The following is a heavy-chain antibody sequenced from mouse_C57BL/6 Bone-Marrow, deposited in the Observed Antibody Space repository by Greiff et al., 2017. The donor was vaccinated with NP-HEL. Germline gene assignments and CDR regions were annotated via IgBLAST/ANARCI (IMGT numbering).Heavy chain of an antibody. Sequence: EVQLQQSGPELVKPGASVKIPCKASGYTFTDYNMDWVKQSHGKSLEWIGDINPNNGGTIYNQKFKGKATLTVDKSSSTAYMELRSLTSEDTAVYYCARDLIYYYGSSPYYYAMDYWGQGTSVTVSS. CDR2: INPNNGGT. CDR3: ARDLIYYYGSSPYYYAMDY. J-gene: IGHJ4*01. D-gene: IGHD1-1*01. V-gene: IGHV1-18*01. CDR1: GYTFTDYN.